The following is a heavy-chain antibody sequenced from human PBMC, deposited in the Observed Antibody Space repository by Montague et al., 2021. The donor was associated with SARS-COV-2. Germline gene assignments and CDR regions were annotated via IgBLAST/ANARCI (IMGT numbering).Heavy chain of an antibody. D-gene: IGHD2-8*01. V-gene: IGHV4-39*01. J-gene: IGHJ5*02. Sequence: SETLSLTCTVSGGSISSSSYYWGWIHQPPGKGLEWIGSIYYSGSTYYNPSLKSRVTISVDTSKNQFSLKLSSVTAADTAVYYCAGLWGSDIVLMVYAIKGWFDPWGQGTLVTVSS. CDR3: AGLWGSDIVLMVYAIKGWFDP. CDR1: GGSISSSSYY. CDR2: IYYSGST.